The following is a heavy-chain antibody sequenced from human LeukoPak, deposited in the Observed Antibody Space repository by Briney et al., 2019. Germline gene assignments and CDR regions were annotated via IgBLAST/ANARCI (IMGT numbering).Heavy chain of an antibody. Sequence: GGSLRLSCAASGFTFSSYSMNWVRQAPGKGLEWVSSISSSSSYIYYADSVKGRFTISRDNAKNSLYLQMNSLRAEDTAVYYCARDFKLTTVTTSFDYWGQGTLVTVSS. CDR1: GFTFSSYS. V-gene: IGHV3-21*01. CDR3: ARDFKLTTVTTSFDY. D-gene: IGHD4-17*01. CDR2: ISSSSSYI. J-gene: IGHJ4*02.